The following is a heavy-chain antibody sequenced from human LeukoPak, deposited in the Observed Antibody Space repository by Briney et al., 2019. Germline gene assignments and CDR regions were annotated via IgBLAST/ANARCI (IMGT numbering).Heavy chain of an antibody. Sequence: PSETLSLTCTVSGGSISSSNYYWGWIRQPPGKGLERIGSIYYSGSTYYNPSLKSRVTISVDTSKNQFSLKLSSVTAADTAVYYCARRRLAARPICYWGQGTLVTVSS. CDR3: ARRRLAARPICY. V-gene: IGHV4-39*01. D-gene: IGHD6-6*01. J-gene: IGHJ4*02. CDR2: IYYSGST. CDR1: GGSISSSNYY.